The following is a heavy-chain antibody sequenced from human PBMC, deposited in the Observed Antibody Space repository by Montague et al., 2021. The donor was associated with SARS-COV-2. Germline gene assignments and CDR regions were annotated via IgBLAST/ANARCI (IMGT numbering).Heavy chain of an antibody. CDR2: ITHGGST. CDR3: ARSHDYRGNDYFDS. Sequence: SETLSLTCAVYGGLLSGFYWTWIRQAPGKGLEWVGEITHGGSTSYGPALKSRLTISLDTSKNQFSLKLDSVTAADTATYYCARSHDYRGNDYFDSWGQGALVIVSS. V-gene: IGHV4-34*01. CDR1: GGLLSGFY. J-gene: IGHJ4*02. D-gene: IGHD4-23*01.